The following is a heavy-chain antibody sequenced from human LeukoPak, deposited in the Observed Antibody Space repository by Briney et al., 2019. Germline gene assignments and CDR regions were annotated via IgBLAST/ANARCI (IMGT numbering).Heavy chain of an antibody. J-gene: IGHJ4*02. CDR1: RFIFTNYW. CDR2: VNNDGSAT. V-gene: IGHV3-74*01. Sequence: PGRSLRLSCAASRFIFTNYWIHWVRQAPGKGLVWVSHVNNDGSATSYADSVKGRFTISRDSAKNTVYLHMNSLRVEDTAVYYCTSCFETNWGQGTLVAVSS. D-gene: IGHD2-21*01. CDR3: TSCFETN.